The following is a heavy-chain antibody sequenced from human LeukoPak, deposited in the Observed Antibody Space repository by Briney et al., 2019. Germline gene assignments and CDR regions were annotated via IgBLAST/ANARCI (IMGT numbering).Heavy chain of an antibody. V-gene: IGHV3-30*02. CDR3: AKDRQTITIFGVVNTPRANFDY. J-gene: IGHJ4*02. Sequence: GGSLRLSCAASGFSFSRYDIHWVRRAPGKGLEWVAFIRYDGSNKNYADSVKGRFTISRDNFMSTVYLQINSLRAEDTAVYYCAKDRQTITIFGVVNTPRANFDYWGQGTLVTVSS. CDR1: GFSFSRYD. D-gene: IGHD3-3*01. CDR2: IRYDGSNK.